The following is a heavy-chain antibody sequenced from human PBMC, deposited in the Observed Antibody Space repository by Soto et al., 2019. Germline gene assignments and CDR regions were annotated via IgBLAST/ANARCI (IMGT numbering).Heavy chain of an antibody. D-gene: IGHD3-10*01. CDR2: IQSGGST. Sequence: GGSLRLSCAASGFTVSFKHMSWVRQAPGKGLEWVSVIQSGGSTYFADSVKSRFTISRDNSKNTLYLQMNSLRAEDTAVYYCARDLGGNWFDPWGRGTLVTVSS. V-gene: IGHV3-66*01. CDR3: ARDLGGNWFDP. J-gene: IGHJ5*02. CDR1: GFTVSFKH.